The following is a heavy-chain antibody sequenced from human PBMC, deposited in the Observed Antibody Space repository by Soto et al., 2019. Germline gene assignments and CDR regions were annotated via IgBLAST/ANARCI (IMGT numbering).Heavy chain of an antibody. J-gene: IGHJ4*02. Sequence: QITLKESGPTLVKPTQTLTLTCTFSGFSLSTSGVGVGWIRQPPGKALEWLALIYWNDDKRYSPSLKSRLTITKDTSKNQVVLTMTNMDPVDTATYYCAHTRSYDYVWGSYRQPPYFDYWGQGTLVTVSS. CDR2: IYWNDDK. CDR3: AHTRSYDYVWGSYRQPPYFDY. CDR1: GFSLSTSGVG. D-gene: IGHD3-16*02. V-gene: IGHV2-5*01.